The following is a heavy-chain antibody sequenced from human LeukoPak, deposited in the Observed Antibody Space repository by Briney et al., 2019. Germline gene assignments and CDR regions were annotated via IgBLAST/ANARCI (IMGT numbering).Heavy chain of an antibody. V-gene: IGHV3-23*01. D-gene: IGHD1-7*01. CDR1: GFTFSIYA. CDR3: VAIDKAGLELLGGDPDY. J-gene: IGHJ4*02. Sequence: PGGSLRLSCAASGFTFSIYAMNWVRQAPGKGLEWLSGITASGGNIYYADSVKGRFTISRDNSKNTLYLQMNSLRAEDTAVYHCVAIDKAGLELLGGDPDYWGQGTLVTVSS. CDR2: ITASGGNI.